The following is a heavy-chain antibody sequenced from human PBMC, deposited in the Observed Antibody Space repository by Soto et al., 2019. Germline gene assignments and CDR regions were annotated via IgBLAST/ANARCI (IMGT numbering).Heavy chain of an antibody. J-gene: IGHJ6*02. CDR1: GGTFSSYA. Sequence: QVQLVQSGAEVKKPGSSVKVSRKASGGTFSSYAISWVRQAPGQGLEWMGGIIPIFGTANYAQKFQGRVTITADESTSTAYMELSSLRSEDTAVYYCARDLAAAGTDYYGMDVWGQGTTVTVSS. D-gene: IGHD6-13*01. CDR2: IIPIFGTA. V-gene: IGHV1-69*12. CDR3: ARDLAAAGTDYYGMDV.